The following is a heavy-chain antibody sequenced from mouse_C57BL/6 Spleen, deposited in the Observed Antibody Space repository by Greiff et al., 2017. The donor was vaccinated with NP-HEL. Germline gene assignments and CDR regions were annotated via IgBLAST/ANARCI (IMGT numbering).Heavy chain of an antibody. CDR3: ARDGGLRRRNAMDY. CDR2: INPNNGGT. D-gene: IGHD2-4*01. J-gene: IGHJ4*01. Sequence: VQLQQSGPELVKPGASVKMSCKASGYTFTDYNMHWVKQSHGKSLEWIGYINPNNGGTSYNQKFKGKATLTVNKSSSTAYMELRSLTSEDSAVYYCARDGGLRRRNAMDYWGKGASVTVSS. V-gene: IGHV1-22*01. CDR1: GYTFTDYN.